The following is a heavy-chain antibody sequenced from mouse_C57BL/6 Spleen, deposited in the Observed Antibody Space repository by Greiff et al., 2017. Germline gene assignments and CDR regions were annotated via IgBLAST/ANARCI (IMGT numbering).Heavy chain of an antibody. CDR2: ISSKSNNYAT. Sequence: DVHLVESGGGLVQPKGSLKLSCAASGFSFNPYAMTWVRQAPGKGLEWVARISSKSNNYATYYAVSVTVRFTISREESESMRYLQMNNWKTEDTAMYYCVRQGPVFDVWGTGTTVTVSS. CDR1: GFSFNPYA. CDR3: VRQGPVFDV. J-gene: IGHJ1*03. V-gene: IGHV10-1*01.